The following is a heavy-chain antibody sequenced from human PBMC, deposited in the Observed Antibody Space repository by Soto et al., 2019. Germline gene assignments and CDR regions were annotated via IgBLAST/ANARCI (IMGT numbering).Heavy chain of an antibody. CDR2: INPNSGDT. D-gene: IGHD6-13*01. CDR1: GYTFTTYH. V-gene: IGHV1-2*02. CDR3: ARSAAGGTPSSWFDP. J-gene: IGHJ5*02. Sequence: GASVKVSCKASGYTFTTYHMHWVRQAPGQGLEWMGWINPNSGDTNYAQKFQGRVTLTRDTSINTAVTEVSRLRSDDTAVHYCARSAAGGTPSSWFDPWGQGTSVTVSS.